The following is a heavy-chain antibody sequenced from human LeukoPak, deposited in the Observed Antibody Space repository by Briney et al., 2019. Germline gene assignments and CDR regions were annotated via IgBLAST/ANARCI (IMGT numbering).Heavy chain of an antibody. CDR2: ISYDGTIK. CDR3: ARGKPGIAAAGALSPLDY. Sequence: PGGSLRLSCAASGFTFSTYSIHWVRQAPGNGLEWVAVISYDGTIKYYAHSVKGRFTISRDNSKNTLYLQMSSLETEDTAVYYCARGKPGIAAAGALSPLDYWGQGALVTVSS. CDR1: GFTFSTYS. V-gene: IGHV3-30*04. D-gene: IGHD6-13*01. J-gene: IGHJ4*02.